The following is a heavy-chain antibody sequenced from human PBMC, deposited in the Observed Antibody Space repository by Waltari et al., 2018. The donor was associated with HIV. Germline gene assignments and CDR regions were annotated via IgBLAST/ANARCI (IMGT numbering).Heavy chain of an antibody. D-gene: IGHD2-21*02. Sequence: EVQLVESGGGLVQPGGSLRLSCAASGFPVSRNYMSWVRQAPGKGLEWVSVIYSGGSTYYADSVKGRFTISRDNSKNTLYLQMNSLRAEDTAVYYCASIAYCGGDCYPRGMDVWGQGTTVTVSS. CDR1: GFPVSRNY. V-gene: IGHV3-66*01. CDR3: ASIAYCGGDCYPRGMDV. J-gene: IGHJ6*02. CDR2: IYSGGST.